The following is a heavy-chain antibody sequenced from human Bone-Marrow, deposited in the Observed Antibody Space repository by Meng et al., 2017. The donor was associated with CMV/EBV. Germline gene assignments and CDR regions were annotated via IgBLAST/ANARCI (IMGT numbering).Heavy chain of an antibody. CDR2: MNPNSGNT. V-gene: IGHV1-8*01. Sequence: ASVKVSCKASGYTFTSYDINWVRQATGQGLEWMGWMNPNSGNTGYAQKFQGRVTMTRNTSISTDYMELSSLRSEDTAVYSCARRYSYGLYYFDYWGQGTLVTVSS. D-gene: IGHD6-19*01. CDR3: ARRYSYGLYYFDY. CDR1: GYTFTSYD. J-gene: IGHJ4*02.